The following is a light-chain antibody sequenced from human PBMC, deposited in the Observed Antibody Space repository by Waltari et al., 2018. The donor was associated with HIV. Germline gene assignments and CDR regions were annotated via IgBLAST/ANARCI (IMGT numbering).Light chain of an antibody. CDR3: QQMYNIPFT. Sequence: DIRLTQFPASLTASEGDRVTITCRASQTISKFLSWFQKRPGKAPKLLIHSVSSLHSGVPSRFSASGSGTEFSLTISSLQPEDSATYYCQQMYNIPFTFGPGTKVEIE. CDR2: SVS. CDR1: QTISKF. J-gene: IGKJ3*01. V-gene: IGKV1-39*01.